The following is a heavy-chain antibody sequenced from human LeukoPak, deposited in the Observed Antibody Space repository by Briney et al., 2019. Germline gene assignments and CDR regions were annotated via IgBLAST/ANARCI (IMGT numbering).Heavy chain of an antibody. Sequence: PSETLSLTCTVSGGSISSYYWSWIRQPPGKGLEWIGYIYYSGSTNYNPSLKSRVTISVDTSKNQFSLKLSSVTAADTAVYYCARRPGYSYGLWGFDYWGQGTLVTVSS. J-gene: IGHJ4*02. D-gene: IGHD5-18*01. CDR3: ARRPGYSYGLWGFDY. V-gene: IGHV4-59*01. CDR2: IYYSGST. CDR1: GGSISSYY.